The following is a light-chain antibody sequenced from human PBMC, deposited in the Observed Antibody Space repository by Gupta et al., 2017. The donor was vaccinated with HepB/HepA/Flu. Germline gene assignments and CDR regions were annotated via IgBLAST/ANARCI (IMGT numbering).Light chain of an antibody. Sequence: SPELTQPPSVSVSPGQTARIPCSGDVLPNQYAYWYQQKPGQAPVLIVYKDNERPPGTPERFSGSSSGATVTLTSSGVQAEDEADYYCQSADSSGTFYVFGTGTKVSIL. V-gene: IGLV3-25*03. CDR3: QSADSSGTFYV. J-gene: IGLJ1*01. CDR2: KDN. CDR1: VLPNQY.